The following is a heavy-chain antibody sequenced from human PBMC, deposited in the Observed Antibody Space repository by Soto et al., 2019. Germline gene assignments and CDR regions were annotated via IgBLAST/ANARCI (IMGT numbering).Heavy chain of an antibody. D-gene: IGHD4-17*01. V-gene: IGHV4-30-2*01. CDR1: GDTISTGGYS. CDR2: TYHSGNP. CDR3: ARETYGPHAVHSPP. J-gene: IGHJ5*02. Sequence: QLQLQESGSRLVKSSETLSLTCAVSGDTISTGGYSWAWIRQPPGKALEWIGHTYHSGNPYYNPSLKSRVIIRGDSSKILFSRKLGCVPAADPPVYFCARETYGPHAVHSPPWGRGTRVPVSS.